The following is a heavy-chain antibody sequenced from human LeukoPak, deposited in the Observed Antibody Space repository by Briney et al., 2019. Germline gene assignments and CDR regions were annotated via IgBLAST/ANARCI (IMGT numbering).Heavy chain of an antibody. V-gene: IGHV3-7*02. J-gene: IGHJ4*02. CDR2: LKPDGSDK. CDR1: GFIFSHNW. D-gene: IGHD2-15*01. CDR3: ATELQWSFYY. Sequence: GGSLRLSCAASGFIFSHNWMSWVRQVPGEELEWVANLKPDGSDKYYVDSVKGRFTISRDNAKNSLYLQMDSLRAEDTAVYYCATELQWSFYYWGQGTLVTVSS.